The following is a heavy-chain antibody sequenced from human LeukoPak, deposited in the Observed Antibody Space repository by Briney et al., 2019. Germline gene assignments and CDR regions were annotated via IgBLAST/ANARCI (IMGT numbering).Heavy chain of an antibody. J-gene: IGHJ4*02. Sequence: GGSLRLSCAASGFTFSHYAMHWDRQAPGKVLEWVAVISYDGSNKYYADSVKGRFTISRDNSKNALYLQMNSLGAEDTAVYYCARDRDIWSAYYLSSTYFDYWGQGTLVTVSS. CDR2: ISYDGSNK. V-gene: IGHV3-30*04. CDR3: ARDRDIWSAYYLSSTYFDY. CDR1: GFTFSHYA. D-gene: IGHD3-3*01.